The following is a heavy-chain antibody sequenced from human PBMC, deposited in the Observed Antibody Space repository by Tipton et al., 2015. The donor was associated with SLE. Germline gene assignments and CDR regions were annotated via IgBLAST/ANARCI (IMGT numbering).Heavy chain of an antibody. D-gene: IGHD3-16*01. CDR1: GGSISSSSSY. J-gene: IGHJ4*02. Sequence: TLSLTCTVSGGSISSSSSYWGWIRQPPGKGLEWIGSIYYSGSTNYNPSLKSRVTISVDTSKNQFSLKLSSVTAADTAAYYCARDPNMITFGGFDYWGQGTLVTVSS. V-gene: IGHV4-39*07. CDR3: ARDPNMITFGGFDY. CDR2: IYYSGST.